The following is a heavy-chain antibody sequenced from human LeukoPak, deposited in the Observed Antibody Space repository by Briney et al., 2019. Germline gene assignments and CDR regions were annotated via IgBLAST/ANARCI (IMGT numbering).Heavy chain of an antibody. CDR2: IYSGGST. J-gene: IGHJ6*02. V-gene: IGHV3-53*01. Sequence: GGSLRLSCAASGFTGSSNYMSWVRQAPGKGLEWVSVIYSGGSTYYADSVKGRFTISRDNSKNTLYLQMNSLRAEDTAVYYCARVYPDYYYYGMDVWGQGTTVTVSS. CDR3: ARVYPDYYYYGMDV. CDR1: GFTGSSNY.